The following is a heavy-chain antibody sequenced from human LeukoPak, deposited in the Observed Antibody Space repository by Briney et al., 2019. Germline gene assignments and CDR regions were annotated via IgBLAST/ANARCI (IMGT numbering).Heavy chain of an antibody. J-gene: IGHJ4*02. Sequence: SETLSLTCTVSGASISSYYWSWIRQPAGKELEWIGRIYVSGSSVYNPSLKSRVTISVDTSKNQLSLRLKSVTAADTAVYYCARDDVDTPPFDYLGQGTLVTVSS. V-gene: IGHV4-4*07. CDR2: IYVSGSS. CDR3: ARDDVDTPPFDY. CDR1: GASISSYY. D-gene: IGHD5-18*01.